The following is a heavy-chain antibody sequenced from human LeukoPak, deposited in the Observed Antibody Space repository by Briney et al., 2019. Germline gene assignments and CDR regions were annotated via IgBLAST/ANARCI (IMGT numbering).Heavy chain of an antibody. J-gene: IGHJ6*02. Sequence: RASVKVSCKASGYPFSAHFLNWVRQAPGQGLEWMGGIIPIFGTANYAQKFQGRVTITADESTSTAYMELSSLRSEDTAVYYCARGLFEYYYYYGMDVWGQGTTVTVSS. V-gene: IGHV1-69*13. CDR2: IIPIFGTA. CDR3: ARGLFEYYYYYGMDV. CDR1: GYPFSAHF. D-gene: IGHD3-22*01.